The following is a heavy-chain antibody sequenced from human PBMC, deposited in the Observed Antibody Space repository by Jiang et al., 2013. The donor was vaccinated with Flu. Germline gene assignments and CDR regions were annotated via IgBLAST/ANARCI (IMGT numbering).Heavy chain of an antibody. Sequence: TFSTYCVHWGPPGSRQGLEWVAVMSIDGSTGYYADSVKGRFTISRDISKNTLYLQMNSLTTEDTAVYYCAKDREPTYIHYMDVWGQGTTVTVSS. D-gene: IGHD1-14*01. CDR2: MSIDGSTG. CDR3: AKDREPTYIHYMDV. J-gene: IGHJ6*02. CDR1: TFSTYC. V-gene: IGHV3-30-3*02.